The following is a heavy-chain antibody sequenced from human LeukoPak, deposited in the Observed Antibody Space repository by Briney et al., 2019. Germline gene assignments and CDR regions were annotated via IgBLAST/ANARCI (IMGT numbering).Heavy chain of an antibody. D-gene: IGHD2-15*01. V-gene: IGHV1-2*02. CDR3: ARVEVVAATLSWFNP. CDR1: GSTFTGYY. Sequence: ASGKVSCKASGSTFTGYYMHWVRQAPGQGREWRGGITPNSGGTHYAQKFQGRVPMPRDTSISTAYMELSRLRSEDTAMYYCARVEVVAATLSWFNPWGQGTLVTVSS. CDR2: ITPNSGGT. J-gene: IGHJ5*02.